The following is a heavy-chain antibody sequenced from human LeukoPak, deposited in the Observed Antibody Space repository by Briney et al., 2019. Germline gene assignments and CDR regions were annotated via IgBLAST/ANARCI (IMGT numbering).Heavy chain of an antibody. CDR1: GGSISSYY. D-gene: IGHD3-3*01. J-gene: IGHJ3*02. V-gene: IGHV4-59*01. Sequence: SETLSLTCTVSGGSISSYYWSWIRQPPGKGLEWIGYIYYSGSTNYNPSLKSRVTISVDTSKNQFSLKLSSVIAADTAVYYCARETTYDFWSGYYGQNAFDIWGQGTMVTVSS. CDR3: ARETTYDFWSGYYGQNAFDI. CDR2: IYYSGST.